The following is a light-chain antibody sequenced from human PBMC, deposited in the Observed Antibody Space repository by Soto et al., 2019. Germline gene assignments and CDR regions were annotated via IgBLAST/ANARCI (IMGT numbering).Light chain of an antibody. V-gene: IGLV3-21*04. CDR1: DIGSQS. Sequence: ELTQPPSVSVAPGQTARIPCGGNDIGSQSVHWYQQRPGQAPVLVIFYDRERPSGIPDRFSGSNPGNTATLTISRVEAGDEADYYCQVWDRATDHVVFGGGTKLTVL. J-gene: IGLJ3*02. CDR2: YDR. CDR3: QVWDRATDHVV.